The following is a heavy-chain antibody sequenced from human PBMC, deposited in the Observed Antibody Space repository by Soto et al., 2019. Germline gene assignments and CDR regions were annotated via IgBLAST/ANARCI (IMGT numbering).Heavy chain of an antibody. CDR3: ARGDDLDYYYTIDV. CDR2: IMPMSGKG. CDR1: GSTFSRHA. D-gene: IGHD3-16*01. J-gene: IGHJ6*02. V-gene: IGHV1-69*06. Sequence: GASVPVSCKASGSTFSRHASSGVRQPPRQWLEGMGGIMPMSGKGTYALKCRGRVTMIADKSTNIAYLELTRLTYEDTEVYYCARGDDLDYYYTIDVWGQGSTGTVSS.